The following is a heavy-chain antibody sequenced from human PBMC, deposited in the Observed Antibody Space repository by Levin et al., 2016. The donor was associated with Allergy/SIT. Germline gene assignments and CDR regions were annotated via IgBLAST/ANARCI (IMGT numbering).Heavy chain of an antibody. CDR3: ASTRWLRFAGELDY. CDR1: GYTFTSYG. V-gene: IGHV1-18*01. CDR2: ISAYNGNT. J-gene: IGHJ4*02. Sequence: ASVKVSCKASGYTFTSYGISWVRQAPGQGLEWMGWISAYNGNTNYAQKLQGRVTMTTDTSTSTAYMELRSLRSDDTAVYYCASTRWLRFAGELDYWGQGTLVTVSS. D-gene: IGHD5-12*01.